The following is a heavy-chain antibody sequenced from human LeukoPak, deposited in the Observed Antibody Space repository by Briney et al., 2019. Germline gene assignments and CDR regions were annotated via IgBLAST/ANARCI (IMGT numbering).Heavy chain of an antibody. V-gene: IGHV4-59*08. CDR3: AGPGGAFDY. Sequence: SETLSLICTVSGGSISTYYWSWIRQPPGKGLEWIGYIYYSGNTNYNPSLKSRVSISVDTSKNQFSLQLSSVTAADTAVYYCAGPGGAFDYWGQGTLVTVSS. J-gene: IGHJ4*02. CDR1: GGSISTYY. CDR2: IYYSGNT. D-gene: IGHD3-16*01.